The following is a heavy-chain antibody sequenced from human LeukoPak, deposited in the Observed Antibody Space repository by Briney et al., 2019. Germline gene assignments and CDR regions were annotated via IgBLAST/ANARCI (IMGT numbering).Heavy chain of an antibody. V-gene: IGHV3-9*01. Sequence: GGSLRLSCAASGFTFDDYAMHWVRQAPGKGLEWVSGISWNSGGIGYADSVKGRFTISRDNAKNSLYLQMNSLRAEDTTLYYCAKDIATGNRLYYFDYWGQGTLVTVSS. CDR1: GFTFDDYA. CDR2: ISWNSGGI. J-gene: IGHJ4*02. D-gene: IGHD1-14*01. CDR3: AKDIATGNRLYYFDY.